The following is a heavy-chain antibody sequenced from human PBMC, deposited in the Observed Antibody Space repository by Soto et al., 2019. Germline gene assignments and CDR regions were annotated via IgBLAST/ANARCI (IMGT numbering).Heavy chain of an antibody. Sequence: QVHLQESGPGLVKPSETLSLTCTVSGGSISGFHWSWIRQPPGKGLEWFGYIHSSGSSNYNPSLESRVNMSVDTSKNQFYLKLRSVTAADTAVYYCARYMRDAGTFYFDYWGQGTLVTASS. CDR3: ARYMRDAGTFYFDY. J-gene: IGHJ4*02. CDR2: IHSSGSS. CDR1: GGSISGFH. D-gene: IGHD6-13*01. V-gene: IGHV4-59*01.